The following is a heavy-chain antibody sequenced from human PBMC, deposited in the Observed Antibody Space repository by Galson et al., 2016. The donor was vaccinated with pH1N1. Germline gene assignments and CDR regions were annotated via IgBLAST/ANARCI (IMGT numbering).Heavy chain of an antibody. CDR1: GFRFSGSS. CDR3: TRLTDYGGDWNFEY. D-gene: IGHD4-23*01. Sequence: SLRLSCAASGFRFSGSSIHWVRQASGKGLEWVGRIRSKGSSYATVYESSVEGRFTISRDDSKNMAFLQMNSLKTEDTAVYYCTRLTDYGGDWNFEYWGQGTLVTVSS. V-gene: IGHV3-73*01. J-gene: IGHJ4*02. CDR2: IRSKGSSYAT.